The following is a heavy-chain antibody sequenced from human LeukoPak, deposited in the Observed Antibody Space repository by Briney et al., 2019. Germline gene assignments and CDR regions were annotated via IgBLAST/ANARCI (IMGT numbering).Heavy chain of an antibody. CDR3: ARNLIPEQLVLNF. CDR1: GGSISSGGSY. D-gene: IGHD6-13*01. CDR2: IYYTGST. Sequence: PSETLSLTCTVSGGSISSGGSYWGWIRQPPGKGLEWIGYIYYTGSTNYNPSLKSRVTMSVDTSKNQFSLNLKSVTPEDTAVYYCARNLIPEQLVLNFWGQGTLVTVSS. J-gene: IGHJ4*02. V-gene: IGHV4-61*08.